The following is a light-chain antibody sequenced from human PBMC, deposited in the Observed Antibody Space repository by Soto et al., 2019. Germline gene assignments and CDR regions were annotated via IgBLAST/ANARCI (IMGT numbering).Light chain of an antibody. CDR2: GAS. Sequence: EIVMTQSPATLSLSPGERASLSCRASQSLSNKLAWYQQKPGQAPRLLIYGASTRATDIPVRFSAGGSGTEFTLTISSLQSEDFEVYYCQQYDNWPLTFGAGTKVDI. J-gene: IGKJ4*01. CDR1: QSLSNK. CDR3: QQYDNWPLT. V-gene: IGKV3-15*01.